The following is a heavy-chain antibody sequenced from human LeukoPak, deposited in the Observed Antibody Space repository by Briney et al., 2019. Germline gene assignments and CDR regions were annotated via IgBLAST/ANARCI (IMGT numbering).Heavy chain of an antibody. Sequence: SETLSLTCTVSGGSISSSSYYWGWIRQPPGKGLEWIGEINHSGSTNYNPSLKSRVTISVDTSKNQFSLKLSSVTAADTAVYYCARRADHAFDIWGQGTMVTVSS. CDR1: GGSISSSSYY. CDR3: ARRADHAFDI. V-gene: IGHV4-39*07. CDR2: INHSGST. J-gene: IGHJ3*02. D-gene: IGHD6-25*01.